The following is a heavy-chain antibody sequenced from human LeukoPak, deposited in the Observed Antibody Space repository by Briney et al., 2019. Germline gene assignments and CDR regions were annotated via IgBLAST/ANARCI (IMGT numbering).Heavy chain of an antibody. J-gene: IGHJ3*02. D-gene: IGHD4-17*01. V-gene: IGHV1-2*04. CDR3: ARGRLEAVPTEIEDAFDI. Sequence: ASVKVSCKASGYTFTGYYMHWVRQAPGQGLEWRGWSNPNSGGTNYAQKFPGWVTLTRDTSIRTAYMELSRLRSDDTAVYYCARGRLEAVPTEIEDAFDIWGQGTMVTVSS. CDR2: SNPNSGGT. CDR1: GYTFTGYY.